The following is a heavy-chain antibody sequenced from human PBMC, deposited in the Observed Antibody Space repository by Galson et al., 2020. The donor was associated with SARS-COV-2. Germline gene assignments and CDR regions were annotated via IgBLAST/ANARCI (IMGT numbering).Heavy chain of an antibody. V-gene: IGHV5-51*01. CDR3: ARWDGTVDY. CDR2: IYPDDSYT. Sequence: GESLKISCKASGYSFTNYWIGWVRQMPGKGLEWMGIIYPDDSYTKYSPSFQGQVTISADKSISTAFLQWSSLQASDTAIYYCARWDGTVDYWGQGTLVTVSA. D-gene: IGHD1-26*01. CDR1: GYSFTNYW. J-gene: IGHJ4*02.